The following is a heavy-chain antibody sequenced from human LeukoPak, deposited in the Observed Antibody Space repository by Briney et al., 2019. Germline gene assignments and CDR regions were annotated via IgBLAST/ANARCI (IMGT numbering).Heavy chain of an antibody. Sequence: PGGSLRLSCAASGFTFSSYWMHWVRQAPGKGLVWVSRINSDGSSTSYADSVKGRFTISRDNAKNTLYLQMNGLRAEDTAVYYCARAGGSYRGFDYWGQGTLVTVSS. CDR2: INSDGSST. J-gene: IGHJ4*02. V-gene: IGHV3-74*01. CDR1: GFTFSSYW. CDR3: ARAGGSYRGFDY. D-gene: IGHD1-26*01.